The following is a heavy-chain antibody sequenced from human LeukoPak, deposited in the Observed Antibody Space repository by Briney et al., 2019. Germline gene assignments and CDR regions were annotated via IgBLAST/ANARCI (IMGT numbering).Heavy chain of an antibody. V-gene: IGHV3-11*01. Sequence: GGSLRLSCASSGFTFSDYYMSWIRQAPGKGLEWVSYISSSGSTIYYADSVKGRFTISRDNAKNSLYLQMNSLRAEDTAVYYCAREQIVLMVYATYPDYYYYGMDVWGQGTTVTVSS. CDR1: GFTFSDYY. D-gene: IGHD2-8*01. J-gene: IGHJ6*02. CDR2: ISSSGSTI. CDR3: AREQIVLMVYATYPDYYYYGMDV.